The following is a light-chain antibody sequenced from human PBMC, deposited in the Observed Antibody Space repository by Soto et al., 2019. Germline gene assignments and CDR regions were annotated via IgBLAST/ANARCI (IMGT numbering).Light chain of an antibody. Sequence: SYELTQPPSVSVAPGKTARITCGGNNIGSKSVHWYQQKPGQAPVLVIYYDSDRPSGIPERFSGSNSGNTATLTISRVEAGDEAAYYCQVWDSSSDRLVFGTGTKVTVL. CDR1: NIGSKS. CDR3: QVWDSSSDRLV. V-gene: IGLV3-21*04. CDR2: YDS. J-gene: IGLJ1*01.